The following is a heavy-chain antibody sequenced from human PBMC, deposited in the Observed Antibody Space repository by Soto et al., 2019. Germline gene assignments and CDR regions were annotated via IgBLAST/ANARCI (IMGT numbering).Heavy chain of an antibody. D-gene: IGHD1-26*01. CDR3: ARDQWELPAYYYSGMDV. J-gene: IGHJ6*02. V-gene: IGHV5-51*01. CDR2: IYPGDSDT. Sequence: GRVIQKHGKGLEWMGIIYPGDSDTRYSPSFQGQVTISADNAKNSLYLQMNSLRAEDTAVYYCARDQWELPAYYYSGMDVWRHGTTVTVSS.